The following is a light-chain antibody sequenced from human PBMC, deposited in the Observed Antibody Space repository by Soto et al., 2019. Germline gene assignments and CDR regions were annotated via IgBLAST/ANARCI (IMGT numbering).Light chain of an antibody. CDR3: AAWDDTLDAWV. V-gene: IGLV1-47*02. CDR1: SSNIGRNY. CDR2: SND. Sequence: QSVLTQAPSASGTPGQMVTISCSGSSSNIGRNYVYWYQQLPGTAPKLLIYSNDQRPSGVPDRFSGSKPGPKSGTSVSLAISGLRSEDEADYYCAAWDDTLDAWVFGGGTKVTVL. J-gene: IGLJ3*02.